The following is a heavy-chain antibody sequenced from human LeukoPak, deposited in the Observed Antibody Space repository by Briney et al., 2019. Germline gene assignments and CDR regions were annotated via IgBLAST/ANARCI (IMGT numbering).Heavy chain of an antibody. D-gene: IGHD6-19*01. V-gene: IGHV3-21*01. CDR3: ARASGWAFDY. J-gene: IGHJ4*02. CDR1: GFTFSSYS. CDR2: ISSSSSYI. Sequence: GGSLRLSCAASGFTFSSYSMNWVRQAPGQGLEWVSSISSSSSYIYYADSVKGRFTISRDNAKNSLYLQMNSLIAEDTAVYYCARASGWAFDYWGQGTLVTVSS.